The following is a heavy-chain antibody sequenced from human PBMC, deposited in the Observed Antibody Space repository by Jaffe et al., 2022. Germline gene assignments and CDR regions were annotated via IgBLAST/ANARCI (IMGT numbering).Heavy chain of an antibody. CDR1: GFTFSSYW. CDR2: INSDGSST. V-gene: IGHV3-74*01. J-gene: IGHJ4*02. CDR3: VGFGIAESPIDC. D-gene: IGHD6-13*01. Sequence: EVQLVESGGGLVQPGGSLRLSCAASGFTFSSYWMHWVRQAPGKGLVWVSRINSDGSSTSYADSVKGRFTISRDNAKNTLYLQMNSLRAEDTAVYYCVGFGIAESPIDCWGQGTLVTVSS.